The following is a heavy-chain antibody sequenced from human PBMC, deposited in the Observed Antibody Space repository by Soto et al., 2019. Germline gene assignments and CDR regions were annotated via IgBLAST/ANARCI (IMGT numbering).Heavy chain of an antibody. CDR3: ATPITMVRGVIEDDY. V-gene: IGHV4-34*01. J-gene: IGHJ4*02. D-gene: IGHD3-10*01. CDR1: GGSFSGYY. Sequence: SETLSLTCAVYGGSFSGYYWSWIRQPPGKGLEWIGEINHSGSTNYNPSLKSRVTISVDTSKNQFSLKLSSVTAADTAVYYCATPITMVRGVIEDDYWGQGTLVTVSS. CDR2: INHSGST.